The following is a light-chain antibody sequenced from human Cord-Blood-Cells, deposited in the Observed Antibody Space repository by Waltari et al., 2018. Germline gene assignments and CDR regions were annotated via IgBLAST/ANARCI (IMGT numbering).Light chain of an antibody. CDR3: QQYYSYPRT. Sequence: AIRMTQSPSSFSPSTGARVTIPCRASQGISSYLAWYQQKPGKAPKLLIYAASTLQSGVPARFSGSGSGTDFTLTISCLQSEDFATYYCQQYYSYPRTFGQGTKVEIK. CDR2: AAS. CDR1: QGISSY. J-gene: IGKJ1*01. V-gene: IGKV1-8*01.